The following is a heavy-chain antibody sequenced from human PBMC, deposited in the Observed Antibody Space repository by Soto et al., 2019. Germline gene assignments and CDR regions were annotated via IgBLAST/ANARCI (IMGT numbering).Heavy chain of an antibody. CDR2: IHEDKNAK. CDR3: ATHDGPAAAGLVLDF. D-gene: IGHD6-25*01. J-gene: IGHJ4*02. CDR1: GFTFSSRW. V-gene: IGHV3-7*02. Sequence: EVRLVESGGGLVQPGGSLRLSCEASGFTFSSRWMTWVRQGPGKGLEWVANIHEDKNAKDYVDSVKGRFTISRDNAKKSQYLQMNSLRDEDTAVYYCATHDGPAAAGLVLDFWGQGALVIVSS.